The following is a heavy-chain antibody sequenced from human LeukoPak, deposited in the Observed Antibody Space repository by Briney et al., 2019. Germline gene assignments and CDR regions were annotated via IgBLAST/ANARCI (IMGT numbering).Heavy chain of an antibody. Sequence: GGSLRLSCAASGFTFSSYAMHWVRQAPGKGLAWVSGISWNSGSRGYADSVKGRFTISRDNAKNSLYLQMNSLRAEDTALYYCAKATDGYNSDFDYWGQGTLVTVSS. J-gene: IGHJ4*02. CDR2: ISWNSGSR. CDR3: AKATDGYNSDFDY. D-gene: IGHD5-12*01. V-gene: IGHV3-9*01. CDR1: GFTFSSYA.